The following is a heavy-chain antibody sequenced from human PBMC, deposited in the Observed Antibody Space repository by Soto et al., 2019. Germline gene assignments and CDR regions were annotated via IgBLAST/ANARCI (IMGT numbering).Heavy chain of an antibody. J-gene: IGHJ5*02. CDR1: GYTFTSYG. Sequence: ASVNVYCKASGYTFTSYGISWVRQAPGQGLEWMGWISAYNGNTNYAQKLQGRVTMTTDTSTSTAYMELRSLRSDDTAVYYCARDVTQITIFGVVTPNWFDPWGQGTLVTVSS. D-gene: IGHD3-3*01. CDR3: ARDVTQITIFGVVTPNWFDP. V-gene: IGHV1-18*01. CDR2: ISAYNGNT.